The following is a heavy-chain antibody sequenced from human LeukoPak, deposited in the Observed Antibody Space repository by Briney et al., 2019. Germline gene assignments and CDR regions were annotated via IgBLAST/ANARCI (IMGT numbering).Heavy chain of an antibody. CDR3: ARAGGFFSPFGY. CDR1: GGSISSGGYY. CDR2: IYYSGST. D-gene: IGHD3-16*01. V-gene: IGHV4-31*03. Sequence: PSQTLSLTCTVSGGSISSGGYYWSWIRQHPGKGLEWIGYIYYSGSTYYNPSLKSRVAISVDTSKNQFSLKLSSVTAADTAVYYCARAGGFFSPFGYWGQGTLVTVSS. J-gene: IGHJ4*02.